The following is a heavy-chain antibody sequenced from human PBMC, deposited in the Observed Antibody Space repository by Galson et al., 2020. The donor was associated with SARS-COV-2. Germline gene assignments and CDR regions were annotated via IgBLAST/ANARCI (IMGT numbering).Heavy chain of an antibody. Sequence: ASVKVSCKASGYTFSDYYVHWVRQAAGQGLEWMGRINDNSGDTNYAQKFQGRVTMTRDTSITTAYMEVSRLTSDDTAVYYCARVRRDRYWYFDLWGRGTLVTVSS. V-gene: IGHV1-2*06. J-gene: IGHJ2*01. CDR3: ARVRRDRYWYFDL. CDR2: INDNSGDT. CDR1: GYTFSDYY.